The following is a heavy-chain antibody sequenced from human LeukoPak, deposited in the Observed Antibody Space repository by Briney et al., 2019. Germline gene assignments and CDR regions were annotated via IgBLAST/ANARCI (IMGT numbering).Heavy chain of an antibody. J-gene: IGHJ5*02. Sequence: SETLSLTRTVDGGSISSYYWSWIRQPPGKGLGWIGYIYTSGSTNYNPSLKSRVTISVDTSKNQFSLKLSSVAAADTAVYYCARNRSPLRPNSLFDPWGQGTLVTVSS. D-gene: IGHD5-18*01. V-gene: IGHV4-4*09. CDR1: GGSISSYY. CDR2: IYTSGST. CDR3: ARNRSPLRPNSLFDP.